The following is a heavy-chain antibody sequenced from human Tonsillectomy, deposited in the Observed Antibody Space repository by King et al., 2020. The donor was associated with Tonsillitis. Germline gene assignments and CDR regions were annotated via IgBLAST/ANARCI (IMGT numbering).Heavy chain of an antibody. V-gene: IGHV3-7*01. D-gene: IGHD2-21*02. Sequence: VQLVESGGGLVQPGGSLRLSCAASGFTFSSYWMTWVRQAPGKELEWVANRNQNGSEKFYVESVKGQFTISRDNAKNLLYLQMNSLRAEDTAVYYCARVYCGGDCYIIDYWGQGTLVTVSS. CDR1: GFTFSSYW. J-gene: IGHJ4*02. CDR3: ARVYCGGDCYIIDY. CDR2: RNQNGSEK.